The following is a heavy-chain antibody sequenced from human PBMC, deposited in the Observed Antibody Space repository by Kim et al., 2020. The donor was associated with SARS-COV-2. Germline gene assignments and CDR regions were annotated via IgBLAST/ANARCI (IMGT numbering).Heavy chain of an antibody. D-gene: IGHD6-13*01. CDR1: GFTFSSYA. J-gene: IGHJ6*02. V-gene: IGHV3-23*01. CDR2: ISGSGGST. Sequence: GGSLRLSCAASGFTFSSYAMSWVRQAPGKGLEWVSAISGSGGSTYYADSVKGRFTISRDNSKNTLYLQMNSMRAEDTAVYYCAAVIAAADAPELYGMDVWGQGTTVTVSS. CDR3: AAVIAAADAPELYGMDV.